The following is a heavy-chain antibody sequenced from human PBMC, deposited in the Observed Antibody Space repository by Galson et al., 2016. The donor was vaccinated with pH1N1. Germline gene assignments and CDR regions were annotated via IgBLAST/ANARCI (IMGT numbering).Heavy chain of an antibody. CDR3: ARDRHYGDDRAFDH. Sequence: SVKVSCKASGVTFSTFAITWVRQAPGQGLEWMGRIIHILGMTNYAQRFHGRVTITADTPTYTAYMELSSLRSDDTAMYYCARDRHYGDDRAFDHWGRGTLVTVSS. V-gene: IGHV1-69*04. J-gene: IGHJ4*02. CDR2: IIHILGMT. D-gene: IGHD5-12*01. CDR1: GVTFSTFA.